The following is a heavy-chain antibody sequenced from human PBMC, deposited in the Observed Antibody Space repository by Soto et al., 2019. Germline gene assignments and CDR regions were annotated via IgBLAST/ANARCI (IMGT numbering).Heavy chain of an antibody. CDR1: GFTFSSYG. V-gene: IGHV3-33*01. CDR3: ARETYDILTGVYYYGMDV. CDR2: IWYDGSNK. D-gene: IGHD3-9*01. Sequence: QVQLVESGGGVVKPGRSLRLSCAASGFTFSSYGMHWVRQAPGKGLEWVAVIWYDGSNKYYADSVKGRFTISRDNSKNTLYLQMNSLRAEDTAVYYCARETYDILTGVYYYGMDVWGQGTTVTVSS. J-gene: IGHJ6*02.